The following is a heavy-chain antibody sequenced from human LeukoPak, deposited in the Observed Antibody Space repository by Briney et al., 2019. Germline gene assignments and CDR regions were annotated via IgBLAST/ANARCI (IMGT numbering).Heavy chain of an antibody. Sequence: SETLSLTCTVSGGSIRGYFWSWIRQPPGKGLEWIGHIYSSGSTTYAPSLQGRVTISLDTSKNQFSLKLSSVTAADTAVYYCARHYDSGSYPLDFWGQGTLVTVSS. V-gene: IGHV4-59*08. J-gene: IGHJ4*02. D-gene: IGHD3-10*01. CDR1: GGSIRGYF. CDR3: ARHYDSGSYPLDF. CDR2: IYSSGST.